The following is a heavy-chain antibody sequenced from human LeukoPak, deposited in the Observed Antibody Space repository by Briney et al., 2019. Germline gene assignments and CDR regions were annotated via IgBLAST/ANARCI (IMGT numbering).Heavy chain of an antibody. CDR1: GGSISSYY. Sequence: PSETLSLTCTVSGGSISSYYWSWIRQPPGKGLEWIGYIYYSGSTNYNPSLRSRVTMSVDTSKNQFSLKLSSVTAADTAVYYCARGGSALYYFDYWGQGTLVTVSS. CDR3: ARGGSALYYFDY. J-gene: IGHJ4*02. CDR2: IYYSGST. V-gene: IGHV4-59*01. D-gene: IGHD3-16*01.